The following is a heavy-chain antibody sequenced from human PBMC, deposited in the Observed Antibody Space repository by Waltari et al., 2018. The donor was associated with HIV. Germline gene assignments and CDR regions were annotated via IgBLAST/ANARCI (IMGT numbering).Heavy chain of an antibody. CDR1: ASSISRNYY. CDR3: ARDQDYYDSSGYTSYAFDI. CDR2: ICRSGAT. J-gene: IGHJ3*02. Sequence: QVLLQESGPRLVKSSETLSLTCTVSASSISRNYYWGWIRQAPGKGLEGIGSICRSGATYYNPSFKTRVTIAWNMSKNQYSLKLSSLTAADTAMYYCARDQDYYDSSGYTSYAFDIWGRGTMIIVSS. D-gene: IGHD3-22*01. V-gene: IGHV4-38-2*02.